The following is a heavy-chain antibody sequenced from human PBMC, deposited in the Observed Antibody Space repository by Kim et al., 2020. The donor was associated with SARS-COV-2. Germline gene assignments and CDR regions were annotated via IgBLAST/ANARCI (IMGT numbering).Heavy chain of an antibody. CDR1: GGTFSSYA. CDR3: AREIRGLLRVWVYYFDY. V-gene: IGHV1-69*13. CDR2: IIPIFGTA. D-gene: IGHD1-26*01. Sequence: SVKVSCKASGGTFSSYAISWVRQAPGQGLEWMGGIIPIFGTANYAQKFQGRVTITADESTSTAYMELSSLRSEDTAVYYCAREIRGLLRVWVYYFDYGGQGTLVTVSS. J-gene: IGHJ4*02.